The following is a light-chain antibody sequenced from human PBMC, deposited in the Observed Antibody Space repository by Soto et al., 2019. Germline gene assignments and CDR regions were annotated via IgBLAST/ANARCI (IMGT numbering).Light chain of an antibody. V-gene: IGKV3-20*01. CDR2: GAS. Sequence: EIVLTQSPGTLSSSPGERATLSCRASQSVSSSYLAWYQQKPGQAPRLLIYGASSRATGIPDRFSGSGSGTDFTLTISRLEPEDFAVYYCQQYGSSSTFGQGTRLENK. CDR1: QSVSSSY. CDR3: QQYGSSST. J-gene: IGKJ5*01.